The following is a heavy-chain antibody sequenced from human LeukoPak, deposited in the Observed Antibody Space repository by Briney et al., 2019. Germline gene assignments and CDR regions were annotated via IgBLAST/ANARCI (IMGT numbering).Heavy chain of an antibody. Sequence: PGGSLRLSCAASGFTFSAYPMHWVRQAPGKGLEWVASILYDGSKKFYDDSVKGRFSIYRDNSNYTLYLQTNSLRVEDTAVFYCANFEGSSQAFHIWGQGTLVTVSS. J-gene: IGHJ3*02. CDR3: ANFEGSSQAFHI. V-gene: IGHV3-30*02. D-gene: IGHD6-13*01. CDR1: GFTFSAYP. CDR2: ILYDGSKK.